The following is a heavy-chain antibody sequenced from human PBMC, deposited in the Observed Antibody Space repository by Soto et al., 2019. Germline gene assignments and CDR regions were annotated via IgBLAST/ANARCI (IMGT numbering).Heavy chain of an antibody. D-gene: IGHD2-8*01. J-gene: IGHJ4*02. CDR1: GRSITPYK. CDR2: MYSSGSS. Sequence: QVQLQESGPGLVKPSETLSLTCTVSGRSITPYKWSWIRQSPGKGLEWIAYMYSSGSSDYNPSLKGRVTISMDTSKNQYSLKLNSAPAADTAVYYCAREWSGFDYWGQGILVTVSS. V-gene: IGHV4-59*01. CDR3: AREWSGFDY.